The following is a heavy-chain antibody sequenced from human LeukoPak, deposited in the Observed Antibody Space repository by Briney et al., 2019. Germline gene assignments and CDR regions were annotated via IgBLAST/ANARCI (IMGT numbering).Heavy chain of an antibody. CDR3: ASSSSWSLCPFDY. V-gene: IGHV5-51*01. J-gene: IGHJ4*02. CDR2: IYPGDSNI. CDR1: GYSFASYW. Sequence: GESLKISCKGSGYSFASYWIGWVRQMPGKGLEWMGIIYPGDSNIKYSPSFQGQVTLSADKSISTAYLQWSSLKASDTAMYYCASSSSWSLCPFDYWGQGTLVTVSS. D-gene: IGHD6-13*01.